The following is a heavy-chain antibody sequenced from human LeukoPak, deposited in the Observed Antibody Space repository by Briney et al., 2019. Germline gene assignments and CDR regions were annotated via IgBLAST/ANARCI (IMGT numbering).Heavy chain of an antibody. J-gene: IGHJ4*02. CDR1: GGTFSSYA. V-gene: IGHV1-69*13. CDR3: ARDSRLSSNLLYFDY. D-gene: IGHD2-15*01. Sequence: ASVKVSCKASGGTFSSYAISWVRQAPGQGLEWMGGIIPIFGTANYAQKFQGRVTITADESTSTAYMELSSLRSEDTAVYYCARDSRLSSNLLYFDYWGQGTLVTVSS. CDR2: IIPIFGTA.